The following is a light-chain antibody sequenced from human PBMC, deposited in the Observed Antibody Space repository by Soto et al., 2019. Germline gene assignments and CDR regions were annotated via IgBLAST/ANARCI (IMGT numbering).Light chain of an antibody. V-gene: IGLV1-47*01. CDR2: RNN. Sequence: QPVLTQPPSASGTPGQRFTISCSGSSSNIGSNYVYWYQQLPGTAPKLLIYRNNQRPSGVPDRFSGSKSGTSASLAISGLRSEDEADYYCAAWDDSLSGVVFGGGTQLTVL. CDR1: SSNIGSNY. CDR3: AAWDDSLSGVV. J-gene: IGLJ2*01.